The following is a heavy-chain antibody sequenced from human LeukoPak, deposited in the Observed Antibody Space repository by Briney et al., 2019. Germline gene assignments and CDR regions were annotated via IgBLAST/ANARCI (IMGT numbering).Heavy chain of an antibody. CDR3: AKDQCSSTTCYGSPGY. CDR1: GLTFSSYG. J-gene: IGHJ4*02. D-gene: IGHD2-2*01. Sequence: GGSLRLSCAASGLTFSSYGMHWVRQAPGKGLEWVAFIPYDGSNKYYGDSVKGRFTISRDNSKNTLYLQMNSLRAEDTAVYYCAKDQCSSTTCYGSPGYWGQGTLVTVSS. V-gene: IGHV3-30*02. CDR2: IPYDGSNK.